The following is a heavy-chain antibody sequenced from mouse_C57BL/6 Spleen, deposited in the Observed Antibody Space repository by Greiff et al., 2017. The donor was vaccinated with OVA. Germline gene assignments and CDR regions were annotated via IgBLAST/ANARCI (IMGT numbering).Heavy chain of an antibody. CDR2: INPYNGGT. CDR1: GYTFTDYY. V-gene: IGHV1-19*01. CDR3: ARSPYDPYYFDY. J-gene: IGHJ2*01. D-gene: IGHD2-3*01. Sequence: DVKLQESGPVLVKPGASVKMSCKASGYTFTDYYMNWVKQSHGKSLEWIGVINPYNGGTSYNQKFKGKATLTVDKSSSTAYMELNSLTSEDSAVYYCARSPYDPYYFDYWGQGTTLTVSS.